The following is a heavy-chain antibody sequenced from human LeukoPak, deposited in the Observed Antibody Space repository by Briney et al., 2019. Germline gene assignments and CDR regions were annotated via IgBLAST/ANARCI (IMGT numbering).Heavy chain of an antibody. V-gene: IGHV4-4*09. CDR1: GDSISTYY. CDR3: ARHDAGIAARPFDN. Sequence: SETLCLTCAVSGDSISTYYWSWVRRPPGKGLEWIAYIHASGPTNYNPSLTSRITISVDTPKNQFSLKLSSVTAADTAVYYCARHDAGIAARPFDNWGQGTLVTVSS. D-gene: IGHD6-6*01. CDR2: IHASGPT. J-gene: IGHJ4*02.